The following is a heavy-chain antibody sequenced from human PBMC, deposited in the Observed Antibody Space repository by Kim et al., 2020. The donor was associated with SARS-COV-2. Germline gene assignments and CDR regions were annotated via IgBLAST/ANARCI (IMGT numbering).Heavy chain of an antibody. CDR3: ARVLRVPTQTTGEVFFDS. Sequence: GGSLRLSCVASGFTFTTYTMNWVRQAPGKGLEWVSGISGGGGSTYYADSVKGRFTISRDSSKNTLYLQMNSLRVEDTAVYYCARVLRVPTQTTGEVFFDSWGQGPLVTVSS. CDR1: GFTFTTYT. CDR2: ISGGGGST. J-gene: IGHJ4*02. D-gene: IGHD4-17*01. V-gene: IGHV3-23*01.